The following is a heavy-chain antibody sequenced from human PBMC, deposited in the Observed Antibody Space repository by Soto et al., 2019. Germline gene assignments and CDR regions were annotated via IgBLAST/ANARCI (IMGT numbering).Heavy chain of an antibody. CDR1: GFTFSSYG. Sequence: GGSLSLSCAASGFTFSSYGMHWVRQAPGKGLEWVAVISYDGSNKYYADSVKGRFTISRDNSKNTLYLQMNSLRAEDTAVYYCAKGITMVRGVPKYYGMDVWGQGTTVTVSS. CDR3: AKGITMVRGVPKYYGMDV. J-gene: IGHJ6*02. CDR2: ISYDGSNK. D-gene: IGHD3-10*01. V-gene: IGHV3-30*18.